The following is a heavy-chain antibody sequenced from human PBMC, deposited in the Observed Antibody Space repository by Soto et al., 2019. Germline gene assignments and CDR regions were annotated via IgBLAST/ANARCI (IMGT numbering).Heavy chain of an antibody. V-gene: IGHV1-69*13. CDR2: IIPIFGTA. D-gene: IGHD6-19*01. CDR1: GGTFSSYA. Sequence: ASVKVSCKASGGTFSSYAISWVRQAPGQGLEWMGGIIPIFGTANYAQKFQGRVTITADESTSTAYMELSSLRSEDTAVYYCARGDPQWLVPDYWGQGTLVTVYS. J-gene: IGHJ4*02. CDR3: ARGDPQWLVPDY.